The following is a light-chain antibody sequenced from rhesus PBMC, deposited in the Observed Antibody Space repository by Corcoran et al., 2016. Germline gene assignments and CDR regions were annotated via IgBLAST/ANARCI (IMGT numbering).Light chain of an antibody. CDR1: ESIGSS. Sequence: EIVLTQSPAFQSVTLKEKVTITCQASESIGSSLHWYQQKPDQSSKLLIKYASQSISGVPSRFSGSGSGTDFTLTINSLEAEDAATYYCQQSSSFPYSFGQGTKVEIK. CDR2: YAS. V-gene: IGKV6-55*01. CDR3: QQSSSFPYS. J-gene: IGKJ2*01.